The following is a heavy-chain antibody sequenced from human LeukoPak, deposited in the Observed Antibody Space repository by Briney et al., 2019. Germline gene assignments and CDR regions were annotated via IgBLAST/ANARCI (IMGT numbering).Heavy chain of an antibody. Sequence: KPGGSLRLSCAASGFTFSTYAMSWVRQAPGKVLEWVSSISSSSSYIYYADSVKGRFTISRDNAKNSLYLQMNSLRAEDTAVYYCARTYDTSFDYWGQGTLVTVSS. V-gene: IGHV3-21*01. CDR3: ARTYDTSFDY. D-gene: IGHD3-9*01. CDR2: ISSSSSYI. CDR1: GFTFSTYA. J-gene: IGHJ4*02.